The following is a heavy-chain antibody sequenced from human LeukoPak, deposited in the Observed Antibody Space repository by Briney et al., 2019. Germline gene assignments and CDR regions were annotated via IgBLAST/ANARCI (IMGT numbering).Heavy chain of an antibody. D-gene: IGHD1-26*01. CDR3: ARSGGGGATIPDAFDI. Sequence: PGGSLRLSCAASGFTFSSYEMNWVRQAPGKGLEWVSYISSSGSTIYYADSVKGRFTISRDNAKNSLYLQMNSLRAEDTAVYYCARSGGGGATIPDAFDIWGQGTMVTVSS. CDR2: ISSSGSTI. CDR1: GFTFSSYE. V-gene: IGHV3-48*03. J-gene: IGHJ3*02.